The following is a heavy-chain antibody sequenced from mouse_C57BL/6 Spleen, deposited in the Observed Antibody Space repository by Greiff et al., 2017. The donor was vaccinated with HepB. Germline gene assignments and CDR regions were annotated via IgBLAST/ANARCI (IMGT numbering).Heavy chain of an antibody. D-gene: IGHD1-1*01. CDR3: AINVIATVVCTCYDY. CDR1: GYTFTSYW. Sequence: QVQLQQPGAELVRPGTSVKLSCKASGYTFTSYWMHWVKQRPGQGLEWIGVIDPSDSYTNYDQKFKGKATLTADTSSSTAYMQLNSLTSEDSAVYYCAINVIATVVCTCYDYWGQGTTLTVSS. CDR2: IDPSDSYT. V-gene: IGHV1-59*01. J-gene: IGHJ2*01.